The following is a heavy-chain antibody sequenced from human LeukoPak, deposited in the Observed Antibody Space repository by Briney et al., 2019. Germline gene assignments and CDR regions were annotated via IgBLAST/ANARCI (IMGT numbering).Heavy chain of an antibody. J-gene: IGHJ4*02. Sequence: GGSLRLSCAASGFTVSSNYMSWVRQAPGKGLEWVSVIYSGGSTYYADSVKGRFTISRDNSKNTLYLQMNSLRAEDTAVYYCAKGTGLYYYDSSGPFFDYWGQGTLVTVSS. CDR1: GFTVSSNY. V-gene: IGHV3-66*01. D-gene: IGHD3-22*01. CDR2: IYSGGST. CDR3: AKGTGLYYYDSSGPFFDY.